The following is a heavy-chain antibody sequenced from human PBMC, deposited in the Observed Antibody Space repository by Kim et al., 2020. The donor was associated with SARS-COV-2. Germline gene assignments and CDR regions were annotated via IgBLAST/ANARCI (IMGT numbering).Heavy chain of an antibody. V-gene: IGHV3-53*01. CDR1: GFTVSSNY. D-gene: IGHD6-13*01. Sequence: GGSLRLSCAASGFTVSSNYMSWVRQAPGKGLEWVSVIYSGGSTYYADSVKGRFTISRDNSKNTLYLQMNSLRAEDTAVYYCARCYVAAGPYYFDYWGQGTLVTVSS. CDR2: IYSGGST. CDR3: ARCYVAAGPYYFDY. J-gene: IGHJ4*02.